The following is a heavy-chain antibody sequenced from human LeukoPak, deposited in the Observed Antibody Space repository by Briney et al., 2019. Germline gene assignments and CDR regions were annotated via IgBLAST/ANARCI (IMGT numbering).Heavy chain of an antibody. J-gene: IGHJ3*02. CDR1: GFTFSSYS. CDR3: ARYGDYAFDAFDI. CDR2: ISSSSSYI. D-gene: IGHD4-17*01. V-gene: IGHV3-21*01. Sequence: GGSLRLSCAAFGFTFSSYSMNWVRQAPGKGLEWVSSISSSSSYIYYADSVKGRFTISRDNAKNSLYLQMNSLRAEDTAVYYCARYGDYAFDAFDIWGQGTMVTVSS.